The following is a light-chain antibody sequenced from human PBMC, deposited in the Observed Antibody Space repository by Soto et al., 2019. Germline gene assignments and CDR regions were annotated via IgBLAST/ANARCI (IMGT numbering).Light chain of an antibody. CDR1: QSVSSSY. J-gene: IGKJ1*01. CDR3: QQYGSSPPT. CDR2: GAS. Sequence: AVTHSTCTLSLSPGESATLSCGASQSVSSSYLAWYQQKPGQAPRLVIYGASSRATGIPDRFSGSEYGTDFTLTISRLEPEDFAVYYCQQYGSSPPTFGQGTKLDIK. V-gene: IGKV3-20*01.